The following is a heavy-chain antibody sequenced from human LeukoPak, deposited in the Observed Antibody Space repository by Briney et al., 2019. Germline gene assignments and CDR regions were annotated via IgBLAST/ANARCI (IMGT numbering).Heavy chain of an antibody. CDR3: ARSANRRAGYYYYGMDV. D-gene: IGHD1-14*01. Sequence: PSETLSLTCTVSGGSISSYYWSWIRQPPGKGLEWIGYIYYSGSTNYNPSLKSRVTILVDTSKNQFSLKLSSVTAADTAVYYCARSANRRAGYYYYGMDVWGQGTTVTVSS. V-gene: IGHV4-59*01. CDR1: GGSISSYY. CDR2: IYYSGST. J-gene: IGHJ6*02.